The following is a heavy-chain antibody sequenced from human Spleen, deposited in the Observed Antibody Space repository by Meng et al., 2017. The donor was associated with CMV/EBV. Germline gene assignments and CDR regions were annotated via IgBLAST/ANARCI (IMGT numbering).Heavy chain of an antibody. Sequence: QFQRQDTAHGLVNPPQTPSLTCTFSGGAISSGSYYWSWIRQPAGKGLEWIGRIYTSGSTNYNPSLKSRVTISVDTSKNQFSLKLSSVTAADTAVYYCAREIVVVPALRAWFDPWGQGTLVTVSS. CDR3: AREIVVVPALRAWFDP. D-gene: IGHD2-2*01. V-gene: IGHV4-61*02. CDR2: IYTSGST. CDR1: GGAISSGSYY. J-gene: IGHJ5*02.